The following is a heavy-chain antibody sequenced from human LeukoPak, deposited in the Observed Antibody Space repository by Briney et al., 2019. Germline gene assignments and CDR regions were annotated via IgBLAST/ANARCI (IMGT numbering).Heavy chain of an antibody. J-gene: IGHJ1*01. CDR3: ARLREMATGHFQH. CDR1: GYTFTGYY. CDR2: INPNSGGT. V-gene: IGHV1-2*02. Sequence: ASVKVSCKASGYTFTGYYMHWVRQAPGQGLEWMGWINPNSGGTNYAQKFQGRVTMTRDTSTSTAYMELSRLRSDDTAVYYCARLREMATGHFQHWGQGTLVTVSS. D-gene: IGHD5-24*01.